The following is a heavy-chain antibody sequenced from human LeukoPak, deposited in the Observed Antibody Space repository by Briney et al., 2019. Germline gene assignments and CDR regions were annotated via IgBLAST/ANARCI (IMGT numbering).Heavy chain of an antibody. D-gene: IGHD2-2*01. V-gene: IGHV5-51*01. CDR1: GSRFADYW. Sequence: GEPLEISFQRSGSRFADYWIGWARQMHGKGLEWMGIIYPGDSATRYSPSFQGQVSISADESINTAYLQWSSLKASDTAMYYCARHSNDYCDYWGQGTLVTVSS. J-gene: IGHJ4*02. CDR3: ARHSNDYCDY. CDR2: IYPGDSAT.